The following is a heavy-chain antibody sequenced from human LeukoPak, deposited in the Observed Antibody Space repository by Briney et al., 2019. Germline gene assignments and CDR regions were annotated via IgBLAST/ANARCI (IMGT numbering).Heavy chain of an antibody. CDR1: GGSISSYY. J-gene: IGHJ5*02. CDR2: IYTSGGT. V-gene: IGHV4-4*07. Sequence: PSETLSLTCTVAGGSISSYYWSWIRQPAGKGLEWIGRIYTSGGTNYNPSLKSRVTMSVDTSKNQFSLKLSSVTAADTAVYYCARDVGYCSSTSCYNWFDPWGQGTLVTVSS. CDR3: ARDVGYCSSTSCYNWFDP. D-gene: IGHD2-2*01.